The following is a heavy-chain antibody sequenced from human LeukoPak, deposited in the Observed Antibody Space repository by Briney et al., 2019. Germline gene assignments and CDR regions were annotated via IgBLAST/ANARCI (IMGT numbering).Heavy chain of an antibody. V-gene: IGHV4-34*01. Sequence: LRLSCAASGFTFSNYGMHWVRQAPGKGLEWIGEINHSGSITYNPSLKSRVTISAEKSKSQFSLRLTSVTAADTAVYYCAKGVWAPRFDSWGQGTLVTVSS. CDR3: AKGVWAPRFDS. D-gene: IGHD7-27*01. CDR1: GFTFSNYG. CDR2: INHSGSI. J-gene: IGHJ5*01.